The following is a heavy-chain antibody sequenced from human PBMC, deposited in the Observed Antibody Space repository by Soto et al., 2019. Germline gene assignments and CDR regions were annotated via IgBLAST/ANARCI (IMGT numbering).Heavy chain of an antibody. V-gene: IGHV1-2*04. CDR1: GYTFTGYY. CDR3: ARDNPSILTGYHNWFDP. Sequence: VKVSCKASGYTFTGYYMHWVRQAPGQGLEWMGWINPNSGGTNYAQKFQGWVTMTRDTSISTAYMELSRLRSDDTAVYYCARDNPSILTGYHNWFDPWGQGTLVTVSS. J-gene: IGHJ5*02. CDR2: INPNSGGT. D-gene: IGHD7-27*01.